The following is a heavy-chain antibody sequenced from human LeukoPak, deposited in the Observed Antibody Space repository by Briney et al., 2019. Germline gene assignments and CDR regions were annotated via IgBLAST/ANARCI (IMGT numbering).Heavy chain of an antibody. D-gene: IGHD1-7*01. Sequence: PSETLSLTCTVSGGSISSYYWSWIRQPPGKGLEWIGEINHSGSTNYNPSLKSRVTISVDTSKNQFSLKLSSVTAADTAVYYCARGHWYNWNYFLDYWGQGTLVTVSS. CDR1: GGSISSYY. V-gene: IGHV4-34*01. CDR3: ARGHWYNWNYFLDY. CDR2: INHSGST. J-gene: IGHJ4*02.